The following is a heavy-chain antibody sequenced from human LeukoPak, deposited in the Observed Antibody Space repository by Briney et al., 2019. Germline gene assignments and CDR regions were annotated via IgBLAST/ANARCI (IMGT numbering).Heavy chain of an antibody. J-gene: IGHJ5*02. CDR1: GYTFTSYA. CDR3: ARDKVVHYYGSGSYGFDP. Sequence: ASVKVSCKASGYTFTSYAMHWVRQAPGQRLEWMGWINAGNGNTKYSQKFQGRVTITRDTSASTAYMELSSLRSEDTAVYYCARDKVVHYYGSGSYGFDPWGQGTLVTVSS. V-gene: IGHV1-3*01. D-gene: IGHD3-10*01. CDR2: INAGNGNT.